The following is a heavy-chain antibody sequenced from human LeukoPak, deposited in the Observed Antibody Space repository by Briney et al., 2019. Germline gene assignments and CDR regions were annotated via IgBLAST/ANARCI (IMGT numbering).Heavy chain of an antibody. CDR1: GGSFSGYY. Sequence: PSETLSLTCAVYGGSFSGYYWSWIRQPPGKGLEWFGEINHSGSTNYNPSLKSRVTISVDTSRNQFSLKLSPVTAADTAVYYCARGRAYCGGDCPSWFDPWGQGTLVTVSS. CDR3: ARGRAYCGGDCPSWFDP. D-gene: IGHD2-21*02. V-gene: IGHV4-34*01. CDR2: INHSGST. J-gene: IGHJ5*02.